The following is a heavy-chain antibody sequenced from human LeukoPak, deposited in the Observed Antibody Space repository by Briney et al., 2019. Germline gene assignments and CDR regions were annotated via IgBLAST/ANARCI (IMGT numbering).Heavy chain of an antibody. Sequence: SETLSLTCTVSGGSISSYYWSWIRQPPGKGLEWIGYIYYSGSTNYNPSLKSRVTISVDTSKNQFSLKLSSVTAADTAVYYCARAWGIQLWSFDYWGQGTLVTVSS. J-gene: IGHJ4*02. D-gene: IGHD5-18*01. CDR2: IYYSGST. V-gene: IGHV4-59*01. CDR1: GGSISSYY. CDR3: ARAWGIQLWSFDY.